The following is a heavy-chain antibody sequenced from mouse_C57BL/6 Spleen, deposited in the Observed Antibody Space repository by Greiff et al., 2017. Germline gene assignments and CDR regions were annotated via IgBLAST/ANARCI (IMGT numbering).Heavy chain of an antibody. CDR2: INPGSGGT. D-gene: IGHD2-4*01. CDR3: ARSGMITTGYYYAMDY. J-gene: IGHJ4*01. V-gene: IGHV1-54*01. Sequence: VQLQQSGAELVRPGTSVKVSCKASGYAFTNYLIEWVKQRPGQGLEWIGVINPGSGGTNYNEKFKGKATLTADKSSSTAYMQLSSLTSEDSAVYFCARSGMITTGYYYAMDYWGQGTSVTVSS. CDR1: GYAFTNYL.